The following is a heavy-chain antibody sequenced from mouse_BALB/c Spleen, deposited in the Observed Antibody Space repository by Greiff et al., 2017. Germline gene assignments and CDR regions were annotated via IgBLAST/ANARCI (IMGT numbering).Heavy chain of an antibody. CDR1: GFTFSDYY. Sequence: EVMLVESGGGLVKPGGSLKLSCAASGFTFSDYYMYWVRQTPEKRLEWVATISDGGSYTYYPDSVKGRFTISRDNAKNNLYLQMSSLKSEDTAMYYCARAELDYWGQGTLVTVSA. J-gene: IGHJ3*01. CDR2: ISDGGSYT. CDR3: ARAELDY. V-gene: IGHV5-4*02.